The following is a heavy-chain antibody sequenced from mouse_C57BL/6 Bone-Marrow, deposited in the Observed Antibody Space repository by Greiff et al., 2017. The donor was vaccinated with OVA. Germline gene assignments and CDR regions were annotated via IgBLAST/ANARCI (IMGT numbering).Heavy chain of an antibody. CDR2: ISSGSSTI. D-gene: IGHD3-2*02. CDR3: AKTAQAPWFAY. V-gene: IGHV5-17*01. Sequence: DVMLVESGGGLVKPGGSLKLSCAASGFTFSDYGMHWVRQAPEKGLEWVAYISSGSSTIYYADTVKGRFTISRDNAKNTLFLQMTSLRSEDTAMYYCAKTAQAPWFAYWGQGTLVTVSA. J-gene: IGHJ3*01. CDR1: GFTFSDYG.